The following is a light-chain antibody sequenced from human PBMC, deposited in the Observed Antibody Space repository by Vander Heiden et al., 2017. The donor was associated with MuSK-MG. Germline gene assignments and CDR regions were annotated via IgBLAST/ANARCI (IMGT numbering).Light chain of an antibody. CDR2: GAS. Sequence: ELVMTQSPPTLSVSPGERATLSCRASQSVSSNLAWYMQQPGPAPRLLIYGASTRATGVPARFSGSGYGTEFTLTISSRQSEDFAVSFCQQHNNWPPYTFGQGTKLEI. V-gene: IGKV3-15*01. CDR3: QQHNNWPPYT. CDR1: QSVSSN. J-gene: IGKJ2*01.